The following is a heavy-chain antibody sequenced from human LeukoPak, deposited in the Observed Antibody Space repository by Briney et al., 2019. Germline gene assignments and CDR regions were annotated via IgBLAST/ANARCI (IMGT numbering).Heavy chain of an antibody. CDR1: GGTFSSYA. CDR2: IIPIFGTA. V-gene: IGHV1-69*01. D-gene: IGHD3-3*01. Sequence: SVKVSCKASGGTFSSYAISWVRQAPGQGLEWMGGIIPIFGTANYAQKFQGRVTITADESTSTAYMELRSLRSDDTAVYYCARELRDYDFWSGKDYYYGMDVWGQGTTVTVS. J-gene: IGHJ6*02. CDR3: ARELRDYDFWSGKDYYYGMDV.